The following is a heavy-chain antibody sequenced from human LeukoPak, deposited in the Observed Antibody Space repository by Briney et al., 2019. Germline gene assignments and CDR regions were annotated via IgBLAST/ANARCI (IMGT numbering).Heavy chain of an antibody. Sequence: PGGSLRLSCAASGFTFSSYWMHWARQGPGKGLVLVSRINGDGSTTSYADSVKGGFTISRDNAKNTLYLQMNSLRGEDTGVYFCTRRRPGFFAFDIWGQGTTVTVSS. CDR3: TRRRPGFFAFDI. V-gene: IGHV3-74*01. CDR2: INGDGSTT. CDR1: GFTFSSYW. J-gene: IGHJ3*02.